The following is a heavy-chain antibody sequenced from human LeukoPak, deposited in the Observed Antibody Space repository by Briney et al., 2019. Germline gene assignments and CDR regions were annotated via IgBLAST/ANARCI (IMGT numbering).Heavy chain of an antibody. Sequence: ASVKVSCKASGYTFTSYGISWVRQAPGQGLEWMGWISAYNGNTNYAQKLQGRVTMTTDTSTSTAYMELRRLRSDDTAVYYCARDGWFDARKDSGYDSGYFDYWGQGTLVTVSS. D-gene: IGHD5-12*01. CDR3: ARDGWFDARKDSGYDSGYFDY. V-gene: IGHV1-18*01. CDR1: GYTFTSYG. CDR2: ISAYNGNT. J-gene: IGHJ4*02.